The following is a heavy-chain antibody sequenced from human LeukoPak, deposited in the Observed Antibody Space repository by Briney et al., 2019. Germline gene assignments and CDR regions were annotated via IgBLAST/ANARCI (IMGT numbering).Heavy chain of an antibody. CDR3: ARGGEYYDSSGYYYPTRDFDY. V-gene: IGHV1-69*04. CDR2: IIPILGIA. D-gene: IGHD3-22*01. J-gene: IGHJ4*02. Sequence: SVKVSCKASGGTFSSYAISWVRQAPGQGLEWMGRIIPILGIANYAQKFQGRVTITADKSTSTAYMELRSLRSDDTAVYYCARGGEYYDSSGYYYPTRDFDYWGQGTLVTVSS. CDR1: GGTFSSYA.